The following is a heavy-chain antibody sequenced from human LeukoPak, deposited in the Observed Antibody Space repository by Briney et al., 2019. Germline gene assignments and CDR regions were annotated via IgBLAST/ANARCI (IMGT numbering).Heavy chain of an antibody. Sequence: GGSLRLSCVASGFTFSSYNMHWVRQAPGKGLEWMTFVPYDGSNYYYADSVKGRFTISRDNAKNSLYLQMNSLRAEDTAVYYCARVKYSSGWSAFDIWGQGTMVTVSS. J-gene: IGHJ3*02. CDR2: VPYDGSNY. CDR1: GFTFSSYN. CDR3: ARVKYSSGWSAFDI. V-gene: IGHV3-30*02. D-gene: IGHD6-19*01.